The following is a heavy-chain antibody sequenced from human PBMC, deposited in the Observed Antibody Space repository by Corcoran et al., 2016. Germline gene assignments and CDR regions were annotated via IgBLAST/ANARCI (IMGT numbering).Heavy chain of an antibody. Sequence: QVQLQQWGAELLKPSETLSLTCAVYGGSFRGYYWSWIRQPPGKGLEWIGEINHSGSTYYNPSLKSRVTISVETSKNQFSLKLSSVTAADTAVYYCARGASSGSKTTQRRYYFDYWGQGTLVTVSS. CDR1: GGSFRGYY. D-gene: IGHD6-19*01. V-gene: IGHV4-34*01. J-gene: IGHJ4*02. CDR2: INHSGST. CDR3: ARGASSGSKTTQRRYYFDY.